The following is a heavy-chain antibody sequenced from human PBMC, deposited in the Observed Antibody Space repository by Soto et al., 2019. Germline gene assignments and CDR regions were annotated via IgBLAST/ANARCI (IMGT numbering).Heavy chain of an antibody. CDR3: AKDRHRGMEV. J-gene: IGHJ6*02. Sequence: QVHLVQSGAEVKQPGASVKVSCNASGYTFSVYHMHWVRQAPGQGLEWMGWVHPNSGGTNYAQSFDGRVTMTRDTSINTGYMELGRLTSDDTAVYYCAKDRHRGMEVWGQGTTVTVSS. CDR1: GYTFSVYH. CDR2: VHPNSGGT. V-gene: IGHV1-2*02.